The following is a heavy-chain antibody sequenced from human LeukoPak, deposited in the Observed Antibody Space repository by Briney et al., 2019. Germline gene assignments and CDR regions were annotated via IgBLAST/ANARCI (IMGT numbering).Heavy chain of an antibody. CDR1: GYTLTELS. V-gene: IGHV1-24*01. D-gene: IGHD6-13*01. CDR2: FDPEDGET. Sequence: ASVKVSCKVSGYTLTELSMHWVRQAPGKGLEWMGGFDPEDGETIYAQKFQGRVTMTEDTSTDTAYMELSSLRSEDTAVYYCATEFAVVGQQLVRTTVNYWGQGTLVTVSS. J-gene: IGHJ4*02. CDR3: ATEFAVVGQQLVRTTVNY.